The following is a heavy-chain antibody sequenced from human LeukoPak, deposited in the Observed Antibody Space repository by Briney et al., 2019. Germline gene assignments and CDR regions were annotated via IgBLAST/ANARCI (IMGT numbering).Heavy chain of an antibody. CDR1: GFIFSNYG. V-gene: IGHV3-30*03. Sequence: PGRSLRLSCAASGFIFSNYGMHWVRQAPGKGLEWVAVISYDGSNKYYADSVKGRFTISRDNSKNTLYLQMNSLRAEDTAVYYCARDVLYSSSWYGAFDIWGQGTMVTVSS. J-gene: IGHJ3*02. D-gene: IGHD6-13*01. CDR2: ISYDGSNK. CDR3: ARDVLYSSSWYGAFDI.